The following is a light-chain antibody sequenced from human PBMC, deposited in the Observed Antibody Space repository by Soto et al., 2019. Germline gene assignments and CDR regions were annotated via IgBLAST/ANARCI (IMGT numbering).Light chain of an antibody. CDR2: EVT. CDR3: SSYTSRSTLV. CDR1: SSDVGGYNY. Sequence: VLTQPASVSGSPGQSITISCTGTSSDVGGYNYVSWYQQHPGKAPKLMIYEVTNRPSGVSNRFSGSKSGNTASLTISGLQAEDEADYYCSSYTSRSTLVFGTGTKVTGL. V-gene: IGLV2-14*01. J-gene: IGLJ1*01.